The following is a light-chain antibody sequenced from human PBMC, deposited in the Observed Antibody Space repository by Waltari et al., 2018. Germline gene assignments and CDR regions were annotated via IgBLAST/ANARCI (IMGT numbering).Light chain of an antibody. CDR2: EGS. Sequence: QSALTQPASVSGSPGQSITISCTGTSSDVGSYNLVSWYQQHPGKAPKLMIYEGSKRPSGVSNRFSGSKSGNTASLPISGLQAEDEADYYCCSYAGSSTTVFGTGTKVTVL. V-gene: IGLV2-23*01. CDR1: SSDVGSYNL. J-gene: IGLJ1*01. CDR3: CSYAGSSTTV.